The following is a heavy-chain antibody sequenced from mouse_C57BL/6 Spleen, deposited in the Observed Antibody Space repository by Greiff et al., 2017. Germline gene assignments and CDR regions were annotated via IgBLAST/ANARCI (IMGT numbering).Heavy chain of an antibody. CDR1: GFTFTDYY. J-gene: IGHJ4*01. V-gene: IGHV7-3*01. D-gene: IGHD1-1*01. Sequence: EVKLVESGGGLVQPGGSLSLSCAASGFTFTDYYMSWVRQPPGQALEWLGFIINRANGYTTESSASVKGRFTISRDNSPSILYLQMKDLRAEYTAAYYIARYKRPTVVATDAMDYWGQGTSVTVSS. CDR3: ARYKRPTVVATDAMDY. CDR2: IINRANGYTT.